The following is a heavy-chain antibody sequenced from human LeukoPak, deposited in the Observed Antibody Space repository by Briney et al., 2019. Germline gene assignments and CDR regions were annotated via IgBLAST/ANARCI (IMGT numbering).Heavy chain of an antibody. V-gene: IGHV5-51*01. CDR1: GYSFTSYW. J-gene: IGHJ4*02. D-gene: IGHD5-18*01. CDR2: ICPGNSDT. Sequence: GESLKISCEGSGYSFTSYWIGWARQMPGKGLEWMAIICPGNSDTIYSPSFQGQVTISADKSISTAYLQWRGLKASDTAMYYCVRHNNYALDYWGQGTLVTVSS. CDR3: VRHNNYALDY.